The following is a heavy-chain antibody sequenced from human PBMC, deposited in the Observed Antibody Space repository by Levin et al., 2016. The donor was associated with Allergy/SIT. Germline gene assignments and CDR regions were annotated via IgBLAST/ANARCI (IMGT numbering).Heavy chain of an antibody. J-gene: IGHJ6*02. Sequence: SETLSLTCSVSGGSITISDYHWGWVRQPPGKGLEWIATIYHTGTSYYNPSLRSPVSMSIDTSKNQFSLKLRSVTAADTAVYYCSRPHITPSGPAYDMDVWGQGTTVIVSS. D-gene: IGHD2-15*01. V-gene: IGHV4-39*01. CDR3: SRPHITPSGPAYDMDV. CDR1: GGSITISDYH. CDR2: IYHTGTS.